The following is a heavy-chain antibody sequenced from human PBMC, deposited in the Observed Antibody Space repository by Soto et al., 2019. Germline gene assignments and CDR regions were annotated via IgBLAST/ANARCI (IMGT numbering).Heavy chain of an antibody. CDR3: ARVAPSGGSVPRFDP. D-gene: IGHD3-10*01. V-gene: IGHV5-51*01. Sequence: PGESLKISCKGSGYSFTSYWIGWVRQMPGKGLEWMGIIYPGDSDTRYSPSFQGQVIITRDTSATTAYLEVDSLRSEDTAIYYCARVAPSGGSVPRFDPWGQGTLVTVSS. CDR1: GYSFTSYW. J-gene: IGHJ5*02. CDR2: IYPGDSDT.